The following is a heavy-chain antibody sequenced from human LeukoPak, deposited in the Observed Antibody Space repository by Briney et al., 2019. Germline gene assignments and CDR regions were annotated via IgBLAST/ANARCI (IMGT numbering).Heavy chain of an antibody. CDR1: GFTFSSCA. J-gene: IGHJ4*02. Sequence: GGSLRLSCAASGFTFSSCAMSWVRQAPGKGLEWVSAISGSGGSTYYADSVKGRFTISRDNSKNTLYLQMNSLRAEDTAVYYCAKEHYGSGSYYPNYFDYWGQGTLVTVSS. V-gene: IGHV3-23*01. D-gene: IGHD3-10*01. CDR3: AKEHYGSGSYYPNYFDY. CDR2: ISGSGGST.